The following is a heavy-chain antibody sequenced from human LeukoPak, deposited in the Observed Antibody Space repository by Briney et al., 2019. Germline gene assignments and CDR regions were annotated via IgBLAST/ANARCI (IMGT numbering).Heavy chain of an antibody. V-gene: IGHV1-69*13. CDR1: GYTFTSYG. J-gene: IGHJ5*02. D-gene: IGHD6-13*01. CDR2: IIPIFGTA. Sequence: SVKVSCKASGYTFTSYGISWVRQAPGQGLEWMGGIIPIFGTANYAQKFQGRVTITADESTSTAYMELSSLRSEDTAVYYCAAEVAAAGGYNWFDPWGQGTLVTVSS. CDR3: AAEVAAAGGYNWFDP.